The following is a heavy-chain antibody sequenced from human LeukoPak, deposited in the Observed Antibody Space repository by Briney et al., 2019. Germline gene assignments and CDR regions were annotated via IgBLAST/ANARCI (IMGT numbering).Heavy chain of an antibody. V-gene: IGHV4-59*01. D-gene: IGHD3-22*01. CDR1: GGSINSYH. CDR3: AGSWGSYCLEY. Sequence: SETLSLTGTVSGGSINSYHWTWLRQPPGKGLECIGYIYNSGSTKYNPSLKSRVTISVDTSKKQVSLKLNSLTAADTALYYCAGSWGSYCLEYWGQGSLVTVSS. CDR2: IYNSGST. J-gene: IGHJ4*02.